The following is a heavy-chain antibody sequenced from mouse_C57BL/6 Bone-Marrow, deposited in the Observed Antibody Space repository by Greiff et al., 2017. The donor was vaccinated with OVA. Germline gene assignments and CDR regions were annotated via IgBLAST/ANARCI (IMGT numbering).Heavy chain of an antibody. Sequence: EVKVVESGGDLVKPGGSLKLSCAASGFTFSSYGMSWVRQTPDKRLEWVATISSGGSYTYYPDSVKGRFTISRDNAKNTLYLQMSSLKSEDTAMYYCARQTYGSSYGYWGQGTTLTVSS. CDR1: GFTFSSYG. CDR2: ISSGGSYT. CDR3: ARQTYGSSYGY. D-gene: IGHD1-1*01. J-gene: IGHJ2*01. V-gene: IGHV5-6*01.